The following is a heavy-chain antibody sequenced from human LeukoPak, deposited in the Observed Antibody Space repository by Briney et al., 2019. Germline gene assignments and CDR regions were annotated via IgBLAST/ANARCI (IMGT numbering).Heavy chain of an antibody. CDR3: TKGDDFGANTRLPKYNWFDP. J-gene: IGHJ5*02. Sequence: GGSLRLSCTASGFSISDNAMHCVRHAPGRGRECVSYIRYDGNSKNYADSVKGRFTISRDNSRDTLYLQMNSLRGDDTAVYYCTKGDDFGANTRLPKYNWFDPWGQGTLVTVSS. CDR1: GFSISDNA. D-gene: IGHD4-23*01. CDR2: IRYDGNSK. V-gene: IGHV3-30*02.